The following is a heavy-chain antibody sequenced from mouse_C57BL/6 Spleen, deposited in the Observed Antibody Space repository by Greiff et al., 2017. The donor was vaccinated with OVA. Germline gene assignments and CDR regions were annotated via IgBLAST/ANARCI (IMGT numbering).Heavy chain of an antibody. Sequence: EVKLQESGPGLVKPSQSLSLTCSVTGYSITSGYYWNWIRQFPGNKLEWMGYISYDGSNNYNPSLKNRISITRDTSKNQFFLKLNSVTTEDTATYYCASWVYYFDYWGQGTTLTVSS. J-gene: IGHJ2*01. D-gene: IGHD4-1*01. CDR2: ISYDGSN. CDR3: ASWVYYFDY. V-gene: IGHV3-6*01. CDR1: GYSITSGYY.